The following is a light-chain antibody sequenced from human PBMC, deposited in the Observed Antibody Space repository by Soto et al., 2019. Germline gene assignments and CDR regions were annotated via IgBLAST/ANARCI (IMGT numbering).Light chain of an antibody. Sequence: EMVLTQSPGTLSLSPGERATLSCRAGQSVSSSYLAWYQQKPGQAPRLLIYGASSRATGIPGRFSGSGSGTDFTLTISRLEPEDFAVYYCQQYGSSPYTFGQGTRLEIK. CDR2: GAS. CDR1: QSVSSSY. V-gene: IGKV3-20*01. J-gene: IGKJ5*01. CDR3: QQYGSSPYT.